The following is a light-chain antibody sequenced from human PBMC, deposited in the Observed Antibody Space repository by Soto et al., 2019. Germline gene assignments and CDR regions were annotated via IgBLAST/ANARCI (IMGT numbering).Light chain of an antibody. CDR1: QSISSY. V-gene: IGKV1-39*01. CDR2: ASS. J-gene: IGKJ1*01. CDR3: QQSYSTPRT. Sequence: DIQMTQSPSSLSASVGDRVTITCRASQSISSYLNWYQQKPRKAPKILIYASSSLQSGVPSRFSGSGSGTDFTLTISSLQPEDFATYYCQQSYSTPRTFGQGTKVEIK.